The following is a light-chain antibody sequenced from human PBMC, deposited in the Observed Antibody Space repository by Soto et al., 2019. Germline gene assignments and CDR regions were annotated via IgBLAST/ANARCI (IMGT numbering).Light chain of an antibody. CDR3: SSFAGSNNFPYV. Sequence: QSALTQPPSASGSPGQSVTMSWTGTSSDVGAYDYVSWYQQHPGKAPKLMIYEINKRPSGVPDRFSGSKSGNTASLTVSGLQAEDEADYYCSSFAGSNNFPYVFGTGTKVTVL. V-gene: IGLV2-8*01. CDR2: EIN. CDR1: SSDVGAYDY. J-gene: IGLJ1*01.